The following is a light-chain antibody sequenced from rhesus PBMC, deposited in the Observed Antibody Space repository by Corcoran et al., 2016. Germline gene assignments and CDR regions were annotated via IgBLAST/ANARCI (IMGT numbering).Light chain of an antibody. J-gene: IGKJ1*01. Sequence: DIQLTQSPSSLSASVGDRVTITRRASQGISSYLAWYQQKSGKAPKLLIYDASNLQSGVTSRFSGSGSGTVFTLTISSLQPEDFATSFCQQRNSYPPTFGQGTKVKIK. CDR2: DAS. CDR1: QGISSY. V-gene: IGKV1-38*01. CDR3: QQRNSYPPT.